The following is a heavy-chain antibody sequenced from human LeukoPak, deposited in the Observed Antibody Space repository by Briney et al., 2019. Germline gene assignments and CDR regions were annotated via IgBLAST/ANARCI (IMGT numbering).Heavy chain of an antibody. CDR3: AKSHSVAQRGYFDF. CDR1: GFTFSTYA. Sequence: QSGGSLRLSCAASGFTFSTYAMSWVRLAPGKGLEWVSTISDSGGETYYADSVKGRFTISRDSSKNTLYLQMNSLRAEDTAFYYCAKSHSVAQRGYFDFWGQGTLVTVSS. CDR2: ISDSGGET. V-gene: IGHV3-23*01. D-gene: IGHD3-10*01. J-gene: IGHJ4*02.